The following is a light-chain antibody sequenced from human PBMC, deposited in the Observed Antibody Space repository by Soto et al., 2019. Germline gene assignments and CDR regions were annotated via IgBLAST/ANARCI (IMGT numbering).Light chain of an antibody. J-gene: IGKJ5*01. CDR2: GAS. CDR3: QQSSNWPPQT. Sequence: ESVLTQSPGTLSFSPGERATLSCRASQTVYNGFLAWYQQKPGQAPRLLIYGASSRATGIPDRFSGSGSGTDFTLTISSLEPEDFAVYYCQQSSNWPPQTFGQGTRLEIK. V-gene: IGKV3D-20*02. CDR1: QTVYNGF.